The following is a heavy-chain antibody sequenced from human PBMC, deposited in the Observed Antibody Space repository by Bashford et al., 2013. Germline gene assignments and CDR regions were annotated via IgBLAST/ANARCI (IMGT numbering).Heavy chain of an antibody. Sequence: ASVKVSCKASGYSFTSYYIQWVRQAPGQGLEWLGWINPNNGDTNPAQRFEGRVTMSRDMSVSTAYMELSSLRSDDTAMYFCATSYDYVWGSYRPLSHRWGQGTLVTVSS. J-gene: IGHJ5*02. CDR1: GYSFTSYY. CDR3: ATSYDYVWGSYRPLSHR. CDR2: INPNNGDT. D-gene: IGHD3-16*02. V-gene: IGHV1-2*02.